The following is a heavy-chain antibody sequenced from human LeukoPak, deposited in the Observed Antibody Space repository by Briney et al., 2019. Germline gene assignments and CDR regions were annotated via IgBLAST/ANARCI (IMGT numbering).Heavy chain of an antibody. CDR1: GFNFSDYF. CDR2: INQDGNEK. CDR3: VRDVGYYGGNHDY. V-gene: IGHV3-7*01. D-gene: IGHD4-23*01. J-gene: IGHJ4*02. Sequence: PGGSLRLSCAASGFNFSDYFLTWVRQAPGKGLEWVANINQDGNEKNYVDSLEGRFTISRDNAKRSLYLQMNSLRVDDTAMYYCVRDVGYYGGNHDYWGKGTLVIVSS.